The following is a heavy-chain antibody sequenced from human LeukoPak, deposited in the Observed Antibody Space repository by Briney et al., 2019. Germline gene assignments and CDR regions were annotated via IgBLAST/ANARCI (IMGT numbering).Heavy chain of an antibody. CDR1: GGPISYYY. CDR3: ARARGPYGDYHYFDY. V-gene: IGHV4-59*12. J-gene: IGHJ4*02. CDR2: ISKKGGT. D-gene: IGHD4-17*01. Sequence: QPSETLSLTCTISGGPISYYYWSWIRQPPGKGPECIGYISKKGGTYYNPSLKSRVTMSVDTSKNQFSLKLSSVTAEDTAVYHCARARGPYGDYHYFDYWGQGTLVTVSS.